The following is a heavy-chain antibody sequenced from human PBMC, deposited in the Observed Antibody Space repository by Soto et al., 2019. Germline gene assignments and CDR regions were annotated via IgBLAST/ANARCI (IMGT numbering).Heavy chain of an antibody. Sequence: KTSETLSLTCAVYGGSFSGYYWSWIRQPPGKGLEWIGEINHSGSTNYNPSLKSRVTISVDTSKNQFSLKLSSVTAADTAVYYCARGRYYYDSSGYYPPFDYWGQGTLVTVSS. CDR1: GGSFSGYY. D-gene: IGHD3-22*01. J-gene: IGHJ4*02. CDR2: INHSGST. CDR3: ARGRYYYDSSGYYPPFDY. V-gene: IGHV4-34*01.